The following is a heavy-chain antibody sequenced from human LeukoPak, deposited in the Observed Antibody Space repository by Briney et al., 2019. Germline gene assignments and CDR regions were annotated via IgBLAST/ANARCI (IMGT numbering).Heavy chain of an antibody. Sequence: SETLSLTCAVYGGSFSDYYWSWIRQSPGKGLEWIGEINHSGSTNYNPSLKSRVTISVDTSKNQFSLRLRSVTAADTTVYYCARGRGIRYTRRGTFDIWGQGAMVTVSS. CDR2: INHSGST. CDR3: ARGRGIRYTRRGTFDI. J-gene: IGHJ3*02. V-gene: IGHV4-34*01. CDR1: GGSFSDYY. D-gene: IGHD3-16*02.